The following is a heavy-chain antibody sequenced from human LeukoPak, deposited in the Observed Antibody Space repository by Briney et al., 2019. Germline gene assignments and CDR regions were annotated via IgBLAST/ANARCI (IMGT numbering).Heavy chain of an antibody. D-gene: IGHD6-13*01. CDR2: ISSSGSTA. V-gene: IGHV3-11*04. J-gene: IGHJ4*02. CDR3: ARGQLG. Sequence: GGSLRLSCAASGFSFSDYYMSCIRQAPGKGLEWVSYISSSGSTAYYADSVKGRFTISRDNAKNSLYLQMNSLRAEDTAVYYCARGQLGRGQGTLVTVSS. CDR1: GFSFSDYY.